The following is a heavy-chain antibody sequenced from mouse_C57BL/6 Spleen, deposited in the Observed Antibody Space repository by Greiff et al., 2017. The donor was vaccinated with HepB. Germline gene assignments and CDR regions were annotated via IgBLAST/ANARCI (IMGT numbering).Heavy chain of an antibody. CDR2: IDPENGDT. Sequence: EVQLQQSGAELVRPGASVKLSCTASGFNIKDDYMHWVKQRPEQGLEWIGWIDPENGDTEYASKFQGKATITADTSSNTAYLQLSSLTSEDTAVYYCTTEGAQAFAYWGQGTLVTVSA. CDR3: TTEGAQAFAY. CDR1: GFNIKDDY. D-gene: IGHD3-2*02. J-gene: IGHJ3*01. V-gene: IGHV14-4*01.